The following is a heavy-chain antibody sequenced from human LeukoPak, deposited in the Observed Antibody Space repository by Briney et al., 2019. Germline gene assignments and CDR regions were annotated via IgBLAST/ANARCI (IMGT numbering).Heavy chain of an antibody. CDR3: ARVCSSAFDH. Sequence: ASMKVSCKASGYTFTSYDIVWVRQAPGQGLEWMGWISAFNGNTNNAQKVQGRVTMTTDTSTSTAYMELRSLTSDDTAMYSCARVCSSAFDHWGQGTLVTVTS. V-gene: IGHV1-18*01. CDR1: GYTFTSYD. CDR2: ISAFNGNT. D-gene: IGHD2-15*01. J-gene: IGHJ4*02.